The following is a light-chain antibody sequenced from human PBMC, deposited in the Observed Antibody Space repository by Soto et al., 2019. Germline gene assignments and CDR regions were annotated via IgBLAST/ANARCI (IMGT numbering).Light chain of an antibody. J-gene: IGLJ1*01. CDR3: QPGVGTLGAGL. Sequence: QSVLTQPPSVSAAPGQKVTISCSGSSSNTGNNYVSWYQQLPGTAPKLLIYENDKRPSGIPDRFSGSKSGTSATLGITGLKIGERADYYGQPGVGTLGAGLSGTGTKXTAL. CDR2: END. CDR1: SSNTGNNY. V-gene: IGLV1-51*02.